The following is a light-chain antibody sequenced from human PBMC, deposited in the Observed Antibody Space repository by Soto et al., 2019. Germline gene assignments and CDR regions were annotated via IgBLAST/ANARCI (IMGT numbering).Light chain of an antibody. V-gene: IGLV2-14*01. Sequence: QSALTQPASVSGSPGQSITISCTGTSSDIGDYNYVSWYKHDPGQAPRLMIYGVTNRPSGISDRFSASKSGNTASLTISGLQAEDGADYYCRSFTGSTTHVFGTGTKLTVL. CDR2: GVT. CDR3: RSFTGSTTHV. CDR1: SSDIGDYNY. J-gene: IGLJ1*01.